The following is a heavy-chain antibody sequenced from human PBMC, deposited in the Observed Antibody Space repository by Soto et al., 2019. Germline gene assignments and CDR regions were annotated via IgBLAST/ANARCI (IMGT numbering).Heavy chain of an antibody. CDR3: ARAEPGYSSSWYYD. Sequence: EVQLVESGGGLVQPGGSLRLSCAASGFIVSSNYMSWVRQAPGKGLEWVSVIYSGGSTYYADSVKGRFTISRDNSKNTLYLQMNSLRAEDTAVYYCARAEPGYSSSWYYDWGQGTLVTVSS. V-gene: IGHV3-66*01. CDR2: IYSGGST. J-gene: IGHJ4*02. D-gene: IGHD6-13*01. CDR1: GFIVSSNY.